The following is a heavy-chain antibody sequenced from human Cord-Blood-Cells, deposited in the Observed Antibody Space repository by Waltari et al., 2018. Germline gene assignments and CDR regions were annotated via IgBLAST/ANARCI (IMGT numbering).Heavy chain of an antibody. D-gene: IGHD4-17*01. CDR1: GFTFSGSA. V-gene: IGHV3-73*02. J-gene: IGHJ4*02. CDR3: TVYGDYDY. Sequence: EVQLVESGGGLVQPGGSLKLSCAASGFTFSGSAMHWVRQASGKGLEWVGRIRSKANSYATAYAASVKGRVTISRDDSKNTAYLQMNSLKTEDTAVYYCTVYGDYDYWGQGTLVTVSS. CDR2: IRSKANSYAT.